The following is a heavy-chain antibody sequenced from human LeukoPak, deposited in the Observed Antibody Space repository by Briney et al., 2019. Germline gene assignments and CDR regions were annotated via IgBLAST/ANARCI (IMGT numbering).Heavy chain of an antibody. D-gene: IGHD1-26*01. CDR3: ARARGWEPNYYYYYMDV. CDR2: LWYDGSNK. CDR1: GFTFNSYA. Sequence: GGSLRLSCIPSGFTFNSYAMFWVRQAPGKGLEWWSLLWYDGSNKYYADSVKGRFTISRDNSKNTLYLQMNSLRAEDTAVYYCARARGWEPNYYYYYMDVWGKGTTVTVSS. J-gene: IGHJ6*03. V-gene: IGHV3-33*07.